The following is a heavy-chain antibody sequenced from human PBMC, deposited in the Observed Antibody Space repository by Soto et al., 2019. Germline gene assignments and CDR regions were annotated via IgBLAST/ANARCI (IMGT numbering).Heavy chain of an antibody. J-gene: IGHJ2*01. D-gene: IGHD2-21*01. CDR1: GFTFSDYA. Sequence: VQLVESGGGVVQPGRSLRLSCAASGFTFSDYAMHWVRQAPGKGLEWVAVVSHDGRNTHYADSVKGRFTISRDSSKNTVSLEMTSLRAEDTAVFYCARDGATQMWRPWYFDLWGRGTLVTVSS. V-gene: IGHV3-30*03. CDR2: VSHDGRNT. CDR3: ARDGATQMWRPWYFDL.